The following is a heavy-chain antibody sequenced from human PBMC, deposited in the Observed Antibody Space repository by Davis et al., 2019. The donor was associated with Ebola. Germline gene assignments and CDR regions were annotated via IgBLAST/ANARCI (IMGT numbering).Heavy chain of an antibody. CDR3: ARGDSYYDPSGYYAGPEAPDH. CDR2: IYYSGST. D-gene: IGHD3-22*01. CDR1: GGSISTYY. J-gene: IGHJ4*02. Sequence: SETLSLTCTVSGGSISTYYWSWIRQHPGKGLEWIGYIYYSGSTYYNPSLKSRVTISVDPSTNLFSLKLTSVTAADTAVYFCARGDSYYDPSGYYAGPEAPDHWGQGTLVSVSS. V-gene: IGHV4-59*12.